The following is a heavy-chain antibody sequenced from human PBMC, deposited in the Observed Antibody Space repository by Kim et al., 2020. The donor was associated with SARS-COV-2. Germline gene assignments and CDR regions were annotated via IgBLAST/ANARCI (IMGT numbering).Heavy chain of an antibody. J-gene: IGHJ4*02. CDR2: INWNGGST. CDR3: ARVLGYSSGYYYFDY. Sequence: GGSLRLSCAASGFTFDDYGMSWVRQAPGKGLEWVSGINWNGGSTGYADSVKGRFTISRDNAKNSLYLQMNSLRAEDTALYYCARVLGYSSGYYYFDYWGQGTLVTVSS. D-gene: IGHD3-22*01. CDR1: GFTFDDYG. V-gene: IGHV3-20*04.